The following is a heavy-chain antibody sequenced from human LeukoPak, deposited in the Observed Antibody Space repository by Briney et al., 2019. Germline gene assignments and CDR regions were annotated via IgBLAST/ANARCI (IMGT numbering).Heavy chain of an antibody. CDR3: AKADYDSSGYRDYYYYYMDV. CDR1: GFTFSSYW. CDR2: ISYDGSNK. J-gene: IGHJ6*03. V-gene: IGHV3-30*18. Sequence: GGSLRLSCAASGFTFSSYWMHWVRQAPGKGLEWVAVISYDGSNKYYADSVKCRFTISRDNSKNTLYLQMNSLRAEDTAVYYCAKADYDSSGYRDYYYYYMDVWGKGTTVTVSS. D-gene: IGHD3-22*01.